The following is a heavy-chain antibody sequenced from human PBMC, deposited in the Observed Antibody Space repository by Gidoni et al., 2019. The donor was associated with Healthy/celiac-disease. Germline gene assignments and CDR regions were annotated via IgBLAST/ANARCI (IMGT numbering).Heavy chain of an antibody. V-gene: IGHV1-69*01. J-gene: IGHJ6*02. CDR1: GGTFSSYA. CDR2: IIPIFGTA. CDR3: ARGPLNCSSTSCYAALAYYYGMDV. D-gene: IGHD2-2*01. Sequence: QVQLVQSGAEVKKPGSSVKVSCKASGGTFSSYAISWVQQAPGQGLEWMGGIIPIFGTANYAQKFQGRVTITADESTSTAYMELSSLRSEDTAVYYCARGPLNCSSTSCYAALAYYYGMDVWGQGTTVTVSS.